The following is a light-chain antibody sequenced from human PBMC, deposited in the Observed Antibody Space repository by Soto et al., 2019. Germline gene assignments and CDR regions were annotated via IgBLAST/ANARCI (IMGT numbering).Light chain of an antibody. J-gene: IGKJ1*01. Sequence: EIVVTISLATVSVSTGERATLSCRASLSISTHLAWYEQKPGQAPRLLIYGASTRATGIPARFSGSGSGTEFTLTISSLQSEDFAVYYRHQYHWWPWTFGQGTKVDI. CDR3: HQYHWWPWT. CDR1: LSISTH. V-gene: IGKV3D-15*01. CDR2: GAS.